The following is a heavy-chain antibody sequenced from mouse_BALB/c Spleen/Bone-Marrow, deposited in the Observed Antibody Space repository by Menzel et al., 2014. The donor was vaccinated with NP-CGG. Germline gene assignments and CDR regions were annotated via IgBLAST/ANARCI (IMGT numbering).Heavy chain of an antibody. CDR3: ARQGTTVVAPAMDY. J-gene: IGHJ4*01. D-gene: IGHD1-1*01. Sequence: EVQLQESGGDLVKPGGSLNLSCAASGFTFSSYGMSWVRQTPDKRLEWVATISSGGTYTYYPDSVKGRFTISRDNAKHTLYLQMSSLKSEDTAMYYCARQGTTVVAPAMDYWGQGTSVTVSS. V-gene: IGHV5-6*01. CDR2: ISSGGTYT. CDR1: GFTFSSYG.